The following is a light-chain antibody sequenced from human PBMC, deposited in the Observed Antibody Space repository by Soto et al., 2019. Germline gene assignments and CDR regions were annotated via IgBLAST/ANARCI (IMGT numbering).Light chain of an antibody. CDR1: QGISTY. CDR3: QQYYNYPRAWT. V-gene: IGKV1-8*01. CDR2: TAS. Sequence: IRMTQSPSSLSASTGDRVTITCRASQGISTYLAWYQQKPGKAPKLLIYTASTLQSGVRSRFRGSGSGTDFTLTISCLQSEDFATYYCQQYYNYPRAWTFGQGTKVEI. J-gene: IGKJ1*01.